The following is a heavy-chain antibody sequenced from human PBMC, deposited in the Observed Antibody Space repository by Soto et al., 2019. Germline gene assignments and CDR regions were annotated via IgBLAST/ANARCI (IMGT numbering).Heavy chain of an antibody. J-gene: IGHJ4*02. V-gene: IGHV1-69*01. CDR1: GGTFSSYA. CDR2: IIPIFGTA. Sequence: QVKLVQSGAEVKKPGSSVKVSCKASGGTFSSYAISWVRQAPGQGLEWMGGIIPIFGTANYAQKFQGRVTITADESTSTAYMELSSLRSEDTAVYYCARDRDSGYAGLGYFDYWGQGTLVTVSS. D-gene: IGHD5-12*01. CDR3: ARDRDSGYAGLGYFDY.